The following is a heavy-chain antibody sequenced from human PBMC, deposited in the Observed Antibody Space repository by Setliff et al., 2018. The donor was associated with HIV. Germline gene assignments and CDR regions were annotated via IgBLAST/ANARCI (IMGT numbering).Heavy chain of an antibody. J-gene: IGHJ3*02. D-gene: IGHD3-16*01. CDR1: GGSISSSSSY. CDR3: ARHLYWSPDAFDI. V-gene: IGHV4-39*01. CDR2: VSYSGST. Sequence: SETLSLTCTVSGGSISSSSSYWGWIRQPPGRGLEWIGSVSYSGSTYYNPSLKSRVTISVDTSKNQFSLRLSSVTAADTAVFFCARHLYWSPDAFDIWGQGTMVTVSS.